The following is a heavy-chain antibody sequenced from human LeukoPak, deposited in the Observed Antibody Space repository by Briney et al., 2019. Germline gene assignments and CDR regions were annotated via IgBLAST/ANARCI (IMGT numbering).Heavy chain of an antibody. J-gene: IGHJ4*02. CDR2: ISAYNGNT. D-gene: IGHD3-22*01. V-gene: IGHV1-18*04. CDR3: AREPEMLDYYDSSGYFFVLDY. Sequence: GASVKVSFKASGYTFTGYYMHWVRQAPGQGLEWMGWISAYNGNTNYAQKLQGRVTMTTDTSTSTAYMELRSLRSDDTAVYYCAREPEMLDYYDSSGYFFVLDYWGQGTLVTVSS. CDR1: GYTFTGYY.